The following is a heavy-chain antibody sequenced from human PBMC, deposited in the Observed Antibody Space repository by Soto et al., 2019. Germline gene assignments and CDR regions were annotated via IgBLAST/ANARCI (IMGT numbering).Heavy chain of an antibody. D-gene: IGHD6-6*01. CDR2: ISYDGSNK. V-gene: IGHV3-30-3*01. Sequence: GGSLRLSCAASGFTFSSYAMHWVRQAPGKGLEWVAVISYDGSNKYYADSVKGRFTISRDNSKNTLYLQMNSLRAEDTAVYYCARDWQLVQYYYYGMDVWGQGTTVTVSS. J-gene: IGHJ6*02. CDR3: ARDWQLVQYYYYGMDV. CDR1: GFTFSSYA.